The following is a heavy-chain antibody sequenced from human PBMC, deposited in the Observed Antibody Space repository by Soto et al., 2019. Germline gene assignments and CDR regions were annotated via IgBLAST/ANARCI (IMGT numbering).Heavy chain of an antibody. Sequence: PGGALRLGCAASGFTFSSYSMNWVRQAPGKGLEWVSSISSSSSYIYYADSVKGRFTISRDNAKNSLYLQMNSLRAEDTAVYYCAREGTYCTNGVCPRYGMDVWGQGTTVTVSS. J-gene: IGHJ6*02. V-gene: IGHV3-21*01. D-gene: IGHD2-8*01. CDR3: AREGTYCTNGVCPRYGMDV. CDR2: ISSSSSYI. CDR1: GFTFSSYS.